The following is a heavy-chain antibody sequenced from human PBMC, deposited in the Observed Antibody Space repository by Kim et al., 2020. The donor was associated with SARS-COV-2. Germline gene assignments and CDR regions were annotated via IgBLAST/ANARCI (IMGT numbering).Heavy chain of an antibody. CDR1: GFTFSSYA. J-gene: IGHJ5*02. CDR2: ISGSGGST. V-gene: IGHV3-23*01. Sequence: GGSLRLSCAASGFTFSSYAMSWVRQAPGKGLEWVSAISGSGGSTYYADSVKGRFTISRDNSKNTLYLQMNSLRAEDTAVYYCAKSLGSYGSGSYYNWFDPWGQGTLVTVSS. D-gene: IGHD3-10*01. CDR3: AKSLGSYGSGSYYNWFDP.